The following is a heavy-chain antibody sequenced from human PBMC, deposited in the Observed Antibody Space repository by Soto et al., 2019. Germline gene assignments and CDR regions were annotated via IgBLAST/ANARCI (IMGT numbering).Heavy chain of an antibody. Sequence: GGSLRLSCAASGFTFSSYAMSWVRQAPGKGLEWVSGLSGSGGNTYYADSVKGRFTISRDNAKNSLYLQMNSLRAEDTAVYYCARIAVAGPFDFDYWGQGTLVTVSS. CDR1: GFTFSSYA. CDR2: LSGSGGNT. V-gene: IGHV3-23*01. CDR3: ARIAVAGPFDFDY. D-gene: IGHD6-19*01. J-gene: IGHJ4*02.